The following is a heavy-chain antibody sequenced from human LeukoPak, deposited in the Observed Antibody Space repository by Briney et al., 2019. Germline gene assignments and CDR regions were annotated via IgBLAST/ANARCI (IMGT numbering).Heavy chain of an antibody. CDR3: ARDRGGYCSGGSCYSAVTDY. V-gene: IGHV4-34*01. J-gene: IGHJ4*02. CDR2: INHSGST. Sequence: SETLSLTCAVYGGSFSGYYWSWIRQPPGKGLEWIGEINHSGSTNYSPSLKSRVTISVDTSKNQFSLKLSSVTAADTAVYYCARDRGGYCSGGSCYSAVTDYWGQGTLVTVSS. D-gene: IGHD2-15*01. CDR1: GGSFSGYY.